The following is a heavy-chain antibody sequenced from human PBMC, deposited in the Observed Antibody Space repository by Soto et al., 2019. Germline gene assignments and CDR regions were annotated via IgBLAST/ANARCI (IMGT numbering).Heavy chain of an antibody. CDR2: ISYDGTNK. Sequence: QVQLVESGGGEVQPGRSLTISCAASGFTFSTYGMHWVRQTPVKVLEWVAVISYDGTNKFYSDSVKGRFTISRDNFKNTLTLQMNSLRADDTAVYSCAKDLQSYGDYDYYCYGMDVWGLGTRVTVSS. V-gene: IGHV3-30*18. D-gene: IGHD4-17*01. CDR1: GFTFSTYG. CDR3: AKDLQSYGDYDYYCYGMDV. J-gene: IGHJ6*02.